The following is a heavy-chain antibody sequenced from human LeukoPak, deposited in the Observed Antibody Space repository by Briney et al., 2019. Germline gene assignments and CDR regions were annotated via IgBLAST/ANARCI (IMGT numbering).Heavy chain of an antibody. CDR3: ARDLSWFGEFDY. CDR1: GFTFSSYG. J-gene: IGHJ4*02. Sequence: GSLRLSCAASGFTFSSYGMHGVRQAPGKGLEWVAVIWYDGSNKYYADSVKGRFTISRDNSKSTLYLQMNSLRAEDTAVYYCARDLSWFGEFDYWGQGTLVTVSS. V-gene: IGHV3-33*01. CDR2: IWYDGSNK. D-gene: IGHD3-10*01.